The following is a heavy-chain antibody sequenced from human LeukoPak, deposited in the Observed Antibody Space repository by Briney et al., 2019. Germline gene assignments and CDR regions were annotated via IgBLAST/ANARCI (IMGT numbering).Heavy chain of an antibody. V-gene: IGHV3-48*04. D-gene: IGHD1-7*01. CDR1: GFTFSSYA. CDR3: ARMNYVSSGWGAPFDY. J-gene: IGHJ4*02. Sequence: GGSLKLSCAASGFTFSSYAMSWVRQAPGKGLEWVSYIRTSGTNTDYTGSVKGRFTISRDNAKNSLYLQMNSLRAEDTAVYYCARMNYVSSGWGAPFDYWGQGTLVTVSS. CDR2: IRTSGTNT.